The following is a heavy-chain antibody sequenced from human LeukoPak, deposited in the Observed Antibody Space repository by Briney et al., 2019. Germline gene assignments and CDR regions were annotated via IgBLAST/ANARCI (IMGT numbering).Heavy chain of an antibody. Sequence: PGGSLRLSCAVSGFTVSSNSMSWVRQAPGKGLEWVSVIYSGGRTYYADSVKGRFTIPRDNSKNTLYLQMNSLRVEDAAVYYCARDPRNDYWGQGTLVTVSS. J-gene: IGHJ4*02. CDR1: GFTVSSNS. V-gene: IGHV3-53*01. CDR2: IYSGGRT. CDR3: ARDPRNDY. D-gene: IGHD1-14*01.